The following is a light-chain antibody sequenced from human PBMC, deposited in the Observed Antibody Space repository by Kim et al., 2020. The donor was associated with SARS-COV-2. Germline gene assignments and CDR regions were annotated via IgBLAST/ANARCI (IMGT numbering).Light chain of an antibody. CDR1: IIGSKS. V-gene: IGLV3-21*04. J-gene: IGLJ2*01. CDR3: QVWDSSSDHRVV. Sequence: PGKPARITCGGNIIGSKSVHWYQQKPGQAPVLVINYDSDRPSGIPERFSGSNSGNTATLTISRVEAGDEADYYCQVWDSSSDHRVVFGGGTQLTVL. CDR2: YDS.